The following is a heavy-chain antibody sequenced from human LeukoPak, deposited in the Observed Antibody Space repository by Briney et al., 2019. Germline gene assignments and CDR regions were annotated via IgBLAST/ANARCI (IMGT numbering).Heavy chain of an antibody. CDR3: AKGGLQTGDGAFDI. D-gene: IGHD7-27*01. Sequence: GGSLRLSCAASGFTFSSYAMGWVRQAPGKGLEWVSSISGGGDGTFFADSVKGRFTISRDNSKNTLYLQMNSLRAEDTAVYYCAKGGLQTGDGAFDIWGQGTMVTVSP. CDR2: ISGGGDGT. J-gene: IGHJ3*02. CDR1: GFTFSSYA. V-gene: IGHV3-23*01.